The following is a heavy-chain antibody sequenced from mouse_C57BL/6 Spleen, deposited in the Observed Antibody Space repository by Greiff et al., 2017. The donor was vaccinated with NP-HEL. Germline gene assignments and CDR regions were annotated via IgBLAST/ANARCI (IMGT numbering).Heavy chain of an antibody. V-gene: IGHV1-72*01. Sequence: VQLQQPGAELVKPGASVKLSCKASGYTFTSYWMHWVKQRPGRGLEWIGRIDPNSGGTKYNEKFKSKATLTVDKPSSTAYMQLSSLTSEDSAVYDCARLTTVVAHYYAMDYWGQGTSVTVSS. CDR2: IDPNSGGT. D-gene: IGHD1-1*01. CDR3: ARLTTVVAHYYAMDY. CDR1: GYTFTSYW. J-gene: IGHJ4*01.